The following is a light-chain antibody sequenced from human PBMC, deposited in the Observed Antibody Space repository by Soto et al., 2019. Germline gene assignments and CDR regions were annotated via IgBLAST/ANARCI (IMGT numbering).Light chain of an antibody. Sequence: DIQMTQSPSTLSASVGDRVTITCRASQSISSWLAWYQQKPGKAPKLLIYKASSLESVVPSRFSGSGSGTEFTPTISSLQPDDFATYYCQQYNSYMYTFGQGTKLEIK. CDR1: QSISSW. CDR3: QQYNSYMYT. V-gene: IGKV1-5*03. J-gene: IGKJ2*01. CDR2: KAS.